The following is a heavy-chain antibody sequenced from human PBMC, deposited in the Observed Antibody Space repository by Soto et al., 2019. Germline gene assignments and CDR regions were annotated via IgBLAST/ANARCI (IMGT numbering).Heavy chain of an antibody. Sequence: RHSPFKGLEWIGYIYYSGSTYYNPSLKSRVTISVDTSKNQFSLKLSSVTAADTAVYYCAREYSSASYYYYGMDVWGQGTTVTVSS. CDR3: AREYSSASYYYYGMDV. V-gene: IGHV4-31*02. J-gene: IGHJ6*02. D-gene: IGHD6-25*01. CDR2: IYYSGST.